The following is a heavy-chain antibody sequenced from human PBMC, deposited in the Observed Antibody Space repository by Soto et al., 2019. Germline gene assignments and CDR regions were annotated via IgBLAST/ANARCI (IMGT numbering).Heavy chain of an antibody. D-gene: IGHD2-15*01. V-gene: IGHV4-31*03. CDR1: GGSISSGGYY. J-gene: IGHJ5*02. CDR3: ARVSGEPTKSKFDP. Sequence: SETLSLTCTVSGGSISSGGYYWSWIRQHPGKGLEWIGYIYYSGSTYYNPSLKSRVTISVDTSKNQFSLKLSSVTAADTAVYYCARVSGEPTKSKFDPWGQGTLVTVSS. CDR2: IYYSGST.